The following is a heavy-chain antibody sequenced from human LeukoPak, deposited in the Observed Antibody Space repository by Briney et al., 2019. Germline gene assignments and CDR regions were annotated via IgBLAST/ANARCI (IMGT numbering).Heavy chain of an antibody. D-gene: IGHD2-2*01. V-gene: IGHV1-2*02. CDR1: GYTFTGYY. CDR2: INPNSGGT. Sequence: ASVKVSCKASGYTFTGYYMHWVRQAPGQGLEWMGWINPNSGGTNYAQKFQGRVTMTRDTSISTAYMELCRLRSDDTAVYYCAREIVVVPAVHNWFDPWGQGTLVTVSS. CDR3: AREIVVVPAVHNWFDP. J-gene: IGHJ5*02.